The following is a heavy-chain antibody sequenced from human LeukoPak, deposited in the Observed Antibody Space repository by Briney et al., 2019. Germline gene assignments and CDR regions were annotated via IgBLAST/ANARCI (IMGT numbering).Heavy chain of an antibody. CDR3: ARGTVYYGSGTSRY. J-gene: IGHJ4*02. Sequence: PSETLSLTCAVYGGSFSGYYWSWIRQPPGKGLEWIGEINHSGSTNYNPSLKSRVTISVDTSKNQFSLKLSSVTAADTAVYYCARGTVYYGSGTSRYWGQGTLVTVSS. CDR2: INHSGST. V-gene: IGHV4-34*01. D-gene: IGHD3-10*01. CDR1: GGSFSGYY.